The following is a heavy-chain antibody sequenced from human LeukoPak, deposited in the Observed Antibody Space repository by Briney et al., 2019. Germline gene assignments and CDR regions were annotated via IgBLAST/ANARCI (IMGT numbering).Heavy chain of an antibody. J-gene: IGHJ4*02. CDR3: ARDDFIVGATYYFDY. CDR1: GFTFSSYS. D-gene: IGHD1-26*01. Sequence: KPGGSLRLSCAASGFTFSSYSMNWVRQAPGKGLEWVSSISSSSSYIYYADSVKGRFTISRDNAKNSLYLQMNSLRAEDTAVYYCARDDFIVGATYYFDYWGQGTLVTVSS. CDR2: ISSSSSYI. V-gene: IGHV3-21*01.